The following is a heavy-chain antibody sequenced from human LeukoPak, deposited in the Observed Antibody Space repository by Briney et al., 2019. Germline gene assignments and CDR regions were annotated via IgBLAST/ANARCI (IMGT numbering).Heavy chain of an antibody. V-gene: IGHV1-2*02. CDR3: ARGRRYYDSSGYLDY. CDR1: GYTFTGYY. CDR2: INPNSGGT. J-gene: IGHJ4*02. D-gene: IGHD3-22*01. Sequence: ASVKVSCKASGYTFTGYYMHWVRQAPGQGLEWMGWINPNSGGTNYAQKFQGRVTMTRDTSISTAYMELSRLRSDDTAVYYCARGRRYYDSSGYLDYWGQGTLVTVSS.